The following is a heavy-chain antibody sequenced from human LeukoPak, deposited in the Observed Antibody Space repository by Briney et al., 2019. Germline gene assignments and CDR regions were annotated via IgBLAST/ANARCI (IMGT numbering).Heavy chain of an antibody. CDR3: ARVPMVRGVTNYYYYYGMDV. CDR2: IYYSGST. V-gene: IGHV4-59*08. CDR1: GGSISSYY. D-gene: IGHD3-10*01. Sequence: SETLSLTCTVSGGSISSYYWSWIRQPPGKGLEWIGYIYYSGSTNYNPSLKSRVTISVDTSKNQFSLKLSSVTAADTAVYYCARVPMVRGVTNYYYYYGMDVWGQGTTVTVSS. J-gene: IGHJ6*02.